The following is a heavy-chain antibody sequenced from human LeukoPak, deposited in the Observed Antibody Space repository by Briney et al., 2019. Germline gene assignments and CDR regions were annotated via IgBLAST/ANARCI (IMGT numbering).Heavy chain of an antibody. V-gene: IGHV3-11*04. Sequence: PGGSLRLSCAASGFTFNNAWMSWVRQAPGKGLEWVSYISSSGSTIYYADSVKGRFTISRDNAKNSLYLQMNSLRAEDTAVYYCARDYCSGGSCYGLVDYWGQGTLVTVSS. J-gene: IGHJ4*02. CDR1: GFTFNNAW. CDR3: ARDYCSGGSCYGLVDY. D-gene: IGHD2-15*01. CDR2: ISSSGSTI.